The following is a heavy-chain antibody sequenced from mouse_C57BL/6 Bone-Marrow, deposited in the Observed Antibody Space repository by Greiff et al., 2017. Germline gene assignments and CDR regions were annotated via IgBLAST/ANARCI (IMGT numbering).Heavy chain of an antibody. CDR1: GYTFTSYW. CDR2: IYPGSGST. D-gene: IGHD2-4*01. V-gene: IGHV1-55*01. J-gene: IGHJ3*01. CDR3: ARSYDYDGAWFAY. Sequence: QVQLQQPGAELVKPGASVKMSCKASGYTFTSYWITWVKQRPGQGLEWIGDIYPGSGSTNYNEQFKSKATLTVDKSSSTAYMQLSSLTSEDSAVYYCARSYDYDGAWFAYWGQGTLVTVSA.